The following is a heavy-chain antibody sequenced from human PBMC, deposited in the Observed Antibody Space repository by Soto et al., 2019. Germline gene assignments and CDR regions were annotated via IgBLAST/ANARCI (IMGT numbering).Heavy chain of an antibody. Sequence: QVQLVQSGAEVKKPGASVKVSCKASGYTFTSYAMHWVRQAPGQRLVWMGWSNAGNGNTKYSQKFEDRVTITRDTSASTAYMELSSLRSEDTAVYYCARDLVEWGSSFPAPFDPWGQGTLVTVSS. V-gene: IGHV1-3*01. CDR3: ARDLVEWGSSFPAPFDP. J-gene: IGHJ5*02. D-gene: IGHD6-6*01. CDR1: GYTFTSYA. CDR2: SNAGNGNT.